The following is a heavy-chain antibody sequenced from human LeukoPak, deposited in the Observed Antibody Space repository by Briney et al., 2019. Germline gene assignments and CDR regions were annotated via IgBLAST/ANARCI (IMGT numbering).Heavy chain of an antibody. Sequence: ASVKVSCKASGYTFTGYYMHWVRQAPGQGLEWMGWINPNSGGTNYAQKFQGRVTMTRDTSISTAYTELSSLRSEDTAVYYCARDRGPAHSGWHGPPSNWFDPWGQGTLVTVSS. CDR1: GYTFTGYY. CDR3: ARDRGPAHSGWHGPPSNWFDP. J-gene: IGHJ5*02. CDR2: INPNSGGT. D-gene: IGHD6-19*01. V-gene: IGHV1-2*02.